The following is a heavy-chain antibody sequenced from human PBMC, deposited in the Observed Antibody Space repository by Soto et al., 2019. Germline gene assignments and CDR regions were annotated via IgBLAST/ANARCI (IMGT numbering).Heavy chain of an antibody. D-gene: IGHD2-15*01. Sequence: QVQLQESGPGLVKASETLSLTCPVSGGSVTTYWGWIRQPPGKGLEWIGYINYSATTKYNYSLKSRVTISVDTSKTQFSLSLRSVTAADTAVYYCAASYCSDGVSCNWFDPWGQGILVIVSS. CDR2: INYSATT. J-gene: IGHJ5*02. V-gene: IGHV4-59*02. CDR3: AASYCSDGVSCNWFDP. CDR1: GGSVTTY.